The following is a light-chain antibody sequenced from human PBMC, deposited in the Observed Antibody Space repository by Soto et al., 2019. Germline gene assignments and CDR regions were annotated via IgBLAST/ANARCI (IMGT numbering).Light chain of an antibody. CDR2: AAS. CDR3: QQSYSSPSWT. V-gene: IGKV1-39*01. J-gene: IGKJ1*01. CDR1: QSIGSY. Sequence: DILMTQSPSSLSAAVGDRVTITCRASQSIGSYLHWYQQKSGKAPKLLIFAASTLQSGVPSRFSGSGSGTDFTLTISSLQPEDFATYYCQQSYSSPSWTFGQGTKVGIK.